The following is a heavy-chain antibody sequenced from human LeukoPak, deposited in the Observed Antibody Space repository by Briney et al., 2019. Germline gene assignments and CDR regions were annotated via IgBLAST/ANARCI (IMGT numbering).Heavy chain of an antibody. J-gene: IGHJ4*02. CDR1: GGSISSSSYY. CDR2: IYYSGST. D-gene: IGHD1-26*01. Sequence: PSETLSLTCTVSGGSISSSSYYWGWIRQPPGKGLEWVGSIYYSGSTYYNPSLKSRVTISVDTSKSQFSLKLSSVTAADTAVYYCASPTTGDYWGQGTLVTVSS. V-gene: IGHV4-39*01. CDR3: ASPTTGDY.